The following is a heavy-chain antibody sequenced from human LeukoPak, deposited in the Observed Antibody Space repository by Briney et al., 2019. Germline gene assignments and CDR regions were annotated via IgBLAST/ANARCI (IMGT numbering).Heavy chain of an antibody. CDR1: GFTFTNSW. J-gene: IGHJ3*02. V-gene: IGHV3-7*01. Sequence: GGSLRLSCVVSGFTFTNSWMTWVRQTPGKGLEWVANIKQDGSEKHYVDSVKGRFTISRDNTKNSLYLQMNSLRAEDTAVYYCAREPGIGYAFDIWGQGTMDTVSS. D-gene: IGHD3-10*01. CDR2: IKQDGSEK. CDR3: AREPGIGYAFDI.